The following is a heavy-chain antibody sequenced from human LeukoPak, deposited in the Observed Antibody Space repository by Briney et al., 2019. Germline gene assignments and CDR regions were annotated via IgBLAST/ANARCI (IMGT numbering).Heavy chain of an antibody. D-gene: IGHD2-21*02. CDR1: GGSVSNYY. Sequence: SETLSLACTVSGGSVSNYYWSWIRQSPGKGLEWIGYIYYTETSYNPSLKSRVTISADTSKNQFSLKLSSVTAADTAVYYCARDRLRVYDYYYYMDVWGKGTTVTVSS. V-gene: IGHV4-59*02. CDR3: ARDRLRVYDYYYYMDV. CDR2: IYYTET. J-gene: IGHJ6*03.